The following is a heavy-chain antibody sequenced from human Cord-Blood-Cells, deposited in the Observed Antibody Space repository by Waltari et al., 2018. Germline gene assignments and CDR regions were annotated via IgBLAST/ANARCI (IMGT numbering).Heavy chain of an antibody. CDR2: INHSGSA. V-gene: IGHV4-34*01. CDR3: ARHDYYDSSGYSP. J-gene: IGHJ5*02. Sequence: QVQLQQWGAGLLKPSETLSLTCAVYGGSFSGYYWSWIRQPPGKGLEWIGEINHSGSANYNPSLERRVTISVYTSKNQFSLKLSSVTAADTAVYYCARHDYYDSSGYSPWGQGTLVTVSS. D-gene: IGHD3-22*01. CDR1: GGSFSGYY.